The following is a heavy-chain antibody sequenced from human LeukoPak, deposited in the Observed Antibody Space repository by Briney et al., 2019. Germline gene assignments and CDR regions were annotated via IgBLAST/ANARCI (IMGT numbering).Heavy chain of an antibody. V-gene: IGHV3-53*01. D-gene: IGHD3-22*01. Sequence: GGSLRLSCAASGFTVSSNYMGWVRLAPGKGLEWVSVIYSGGSTYYADSVKGRFTISRDNSKNTLYLQMNSLRAEDTAVYYCASTLLYYYDSRDAFDIWGQGTMVTVSS. J-gene: IGHJ3*02. CDR2: IYSGGST. CDR1: GFTVSSNY. CDR3: ASTLLYYYDSRDAFDI.